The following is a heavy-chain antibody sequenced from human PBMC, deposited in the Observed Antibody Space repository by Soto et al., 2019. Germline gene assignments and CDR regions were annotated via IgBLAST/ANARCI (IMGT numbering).Heavy chain of an antibody. CDR1: GFTFSDFY. V-gene: IGHV3-11*01. CDR2: VSSSGSTI. D-gene: IGHD1-1*01. CDR3: AREYTTNVAGPPGY. J-gene: IGHJ4*02. Sequence: QVQLVESGGGLVKPGGSLRLSCAAAGFTFSDFYMTWIRQAPGKGLEWVAYVSSSGSTIFYADSVKGRFTISRDNANNSLFLEMSSLRAEDTAVYYCAREYTTNVAGPPGYWGQGTLVIVSS.